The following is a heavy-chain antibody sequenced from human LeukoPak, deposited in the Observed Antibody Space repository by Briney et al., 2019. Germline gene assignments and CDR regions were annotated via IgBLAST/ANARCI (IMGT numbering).Heavy chain of an antibody. CDR2: IKQDGSEK. V-gene: IGHV3-7*04. CDR3: ARVPAYSSSWYDLYYYYYYMDV. J-gene: IGHJ6*03. CDR1: GFTFSSYW. Sequence: GGSLRLSCAASGFTFSSYWMSWVRQAPGKGLEWVANIKQDGSEKYYVDSVKGRFTISRDNAKNSLYLQMNSLRAEDTAVYYCARVPAYSSSWYDLYYYYYYMDVWGKGTTVTISS. D-gene: IGHD6-13*01.